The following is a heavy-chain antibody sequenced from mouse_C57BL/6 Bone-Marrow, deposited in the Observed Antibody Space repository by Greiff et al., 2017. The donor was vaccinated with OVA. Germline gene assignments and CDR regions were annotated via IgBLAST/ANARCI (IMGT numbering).Heavy chain of an antibody. V-gene: IGHV1-69*01. CDR3: ARCDGYDGAWFAY. J-gene: IGHJ3*01. CDR2: IDPSDSYT. Sequence: VKLQQPGAELVMPGASVKLSCKASGCTFTSYWMHWVKQRPGQGLEWIGEIDPSDSYTNYNQKFKGKSTLTVDKSSSTAYMQLSSLTSEDSAVYYCARCDGYDGAWFAYWGQGTLVTVSA. D-gene: IGHD2-2*01. CDR1: GCTFTSYW.